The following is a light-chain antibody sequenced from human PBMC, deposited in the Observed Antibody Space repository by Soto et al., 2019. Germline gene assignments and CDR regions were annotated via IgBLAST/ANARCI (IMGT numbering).Light chain of an antibody. Sequence: QSVLTQPPSASGSPGQSVTISCTGTSSDVGGYNYVSWYQQHPGKAPKLMIYEVYKRPSGVPDRFSGSKSGNTASLTVSGLQAEDEADYYCKSYEGSNIYVFGTGTKLTVL. J-gene: IGLJ1*01. V-gene: IGLV2-8*01. CDR1: SSDVGGYNY. CDR2: EVY. CDR3: KSYEGSNIYV.